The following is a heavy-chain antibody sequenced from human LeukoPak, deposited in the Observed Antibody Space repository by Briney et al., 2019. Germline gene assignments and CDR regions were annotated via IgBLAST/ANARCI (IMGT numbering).Heavy chain of an antibody. CDR3: AKRVFVATIWSAFDI. J-gene: IGHJ3*02. Sequence: PGGSLRLSCEPSGLSFNNYVMSSVRQAPGKGLECVSGISGTGGGIYYADSVKGRFTISRDNSKNTLFLQMNSLRAEDTAVYYCAKRVFVATIWSAFDIWGLGTRVTVSS. CDR1: GLSFNNYV. D-gene: IGHD5-24*01. V-gene: IGHV3-23*01. CDR2: ISGTGGGI.